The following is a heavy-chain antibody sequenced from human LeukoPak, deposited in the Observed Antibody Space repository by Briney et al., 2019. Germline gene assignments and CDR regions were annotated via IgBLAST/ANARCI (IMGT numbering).Heavy chain of an antibody. J-gene: IGHJ4*02. CDR2: INHSGST. Sequence: SETLSLTCAVYGGSFSGYYWSWIRQPPGQGLEWIGEINHSGSTNYNPSLKSRVTISVDTSKNQFSLKLSSVTAADTAVYYCARGRHYDYVWGSYRPNSQFDYWGQGTLVTVSS. V-gene: IGHV4-34*01. CDR3: ARGRHYDYVWGSYRPNSQFDY. CDR1: GGSFSGYY. D-gene: IGHD3-16*02.